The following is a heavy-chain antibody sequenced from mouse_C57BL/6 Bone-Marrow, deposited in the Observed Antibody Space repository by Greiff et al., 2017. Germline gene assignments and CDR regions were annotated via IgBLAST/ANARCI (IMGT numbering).Heavy chain of an antibody. V-gene: IGHV1-42*01. CDR1: GYSFTGYY. CDR3: ARREYYSNYAYFDY. J-gene: IGHJ2*01. D-gene: IGHD2-5*01. CDR2: INPSTGGT. Sequence: LQQSGPELVKPGASVKISCKASGYSFTGYYMNWVKQSPEKSLEWIGEINPSTGGTTYNQKFKAKATLTVDKSSSTAYMQLKSLTSEDSAVYYCARREYYSNYAYFDYWGQGTTLTVSS.